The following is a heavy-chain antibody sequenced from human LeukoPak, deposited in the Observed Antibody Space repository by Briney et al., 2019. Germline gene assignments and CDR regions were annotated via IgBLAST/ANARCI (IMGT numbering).Heavy chain of an antibody. V-gene: IGHV1-69*05. Sequence: SVKVSCKASGGTFSSYAISWVRQAPGQGLEWMGGIIPIFGTANYAQKFQGRVTITTDESTSTAHMELSSLRSEDTAVYYCARGSDATYYYDSSGFPYYYYYYMDVWGKGTTVTVSS. J-gene: IGHJ6*03. D-gene: IGHD3-22*01. CDR3: ARGSDATYYYDSSGFPYYYYYYMDV. CDR1: GGTFSSYA. CDR2: IIPIFGTA.